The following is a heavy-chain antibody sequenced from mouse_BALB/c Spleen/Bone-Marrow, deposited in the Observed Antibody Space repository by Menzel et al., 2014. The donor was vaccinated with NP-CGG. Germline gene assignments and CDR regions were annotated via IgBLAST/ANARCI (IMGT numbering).Heavy chain of an antibody. CDR2: ILPGSGST. J-gene: IGHJ3*01. V-gene: IGHV1-9*01. Sequence: QVQLQQSGAELMKPGASVKISCKATGYTFSSYWIEWVKQRPGHGLEWIGEILPGSGSTNYNEKFKGKATFTADTSSNTAYMQLSSLISEDSAVYYCARRGISWFAYWGQGTLVTVSA. CDR3: ARRGISWFAY. CDR1: GYTFSSYW.